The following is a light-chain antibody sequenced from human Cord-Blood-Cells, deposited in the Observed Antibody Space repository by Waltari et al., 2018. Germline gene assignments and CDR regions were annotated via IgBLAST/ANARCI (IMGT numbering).Light chain of an antibody. CDR3: QQSYSTPYT. V-gene: IGKV1-39*01. CDR2: AAS. J-gene: IGKJ2*01. CDR1: QSISSY. Sequence: DIQMTQSPSSLSASVGDRVTITCRASQSISSYLNWYQQKPGKAPKLLIYAASSLQSGVPSRFSGSGSVTDFTLTISSLQPEDFATYYCQQSYSTPYTFGQGTKLGIK.